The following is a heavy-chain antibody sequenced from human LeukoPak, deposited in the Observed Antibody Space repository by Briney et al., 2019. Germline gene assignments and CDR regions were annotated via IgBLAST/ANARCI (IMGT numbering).Heavy chain of an antibody. J-gene: IGHJ4*02. Sequence: SETLSLTCAVYGGSFSGYYWSWIRQPPGKGLEWIGEINHSGSTNYNPSLKSRVTISVDTSKNQFSLKLSSVTAADTAVYYCARGLKNRGVIIRPFDYWGQGTLVTVSS. CDR3: ARGLKNRGVIIRPFDY. CDR2: INHSGST. CDR1: GGSFSGYY. D-gene: IGHD3-10*01. V-gene: IGHV4-34*01.